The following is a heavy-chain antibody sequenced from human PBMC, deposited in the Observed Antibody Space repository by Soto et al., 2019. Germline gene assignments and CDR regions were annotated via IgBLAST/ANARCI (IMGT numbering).Heavy chain of an antibody. D-gene: IGHD2-15*01. CDR2: IFSTGTT. Sequence: QVLLQESGPGLVKPSQTLSLTCTVSGASISSGDSFWSWIRQYPGKGLEWIGFIFSTGTTYYNPSLKSRVNMAVATFKNHFSLRLTSVNVADTAVYFCARVRCSGGSCYPVAFDDWGQGTLVAVSS. J-gene: IGHJ4*02. CDR1: GASISSGDSF. CDR3: ARVRCSGGSCYPVAFDD. V-gene: IGHV4-31*03.